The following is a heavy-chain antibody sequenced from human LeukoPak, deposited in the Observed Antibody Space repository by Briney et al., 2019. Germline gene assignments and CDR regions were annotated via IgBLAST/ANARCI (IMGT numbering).Heavy chain of an antibody. CDR2: IKQDGSVK. Sequence: PGGSLRLSCAASGFTFSSYWMSWVRQAPGKGLEWVANIKQDGSVKYYVESVKGRFTISRDNAKNSVYLQVNSLRAEDTAVYYCARIGYSSSSLDYWGQGTLVPVSS. CDR1: GFTFSSYW. J-gene: IGHJ4*02. D-gene: IGHD6-6*01. CDR3: ARIGYSSSSLDY. V-gene: IGHV3-7*01.